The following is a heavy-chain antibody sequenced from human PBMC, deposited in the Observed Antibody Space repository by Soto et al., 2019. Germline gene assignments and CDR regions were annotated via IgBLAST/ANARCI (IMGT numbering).Heavy chain of an antibody. CDR2: IKEDGSDK. CDR3: ARVTRGRSGYY. V-gene: IGHV3-7*01. CDR1: GFTFNTYW. D-gene: IGHD3-3*01. J-gene: IGHJ4*02. Sequence: GGSLRLSCVASGFTFNTYWMSWVRQAPGKGLEWVANIKEDGSDKYYVDSVKGRFTISRDNAKNLLYLQMNSLGAGDTAMYYCARVTRGRSGYYCGQGTLVTVSS.